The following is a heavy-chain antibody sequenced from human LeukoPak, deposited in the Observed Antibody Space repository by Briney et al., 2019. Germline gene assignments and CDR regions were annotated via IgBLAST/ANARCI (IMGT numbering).Heavy chain of an antibody. CDR3: ARKAYCGGDCYFNWFDP. D-gene: IGHD2-21*02. CDR1: GGSISSSSYY. V-gene: IGHV4-39*07. Sequence: SETLSFTCTVSGGSISSSSYYWGWIRQPPGKGLEWIGSIYYSGSTYYNPSLKSRVTISVDTSKNQFSLKLSSVTAADTAVYYCARKAYCGGDCYFNWFDPWGQGTLVTVSS. J-gene: IGHJ5*02. CDR2: IYYSGST.